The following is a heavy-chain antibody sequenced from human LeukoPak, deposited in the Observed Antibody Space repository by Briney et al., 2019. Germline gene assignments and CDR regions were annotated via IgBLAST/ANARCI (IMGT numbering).Heavy chain of an antibody. CDR3: ARDVYLDR. CDR1: GGSFSGYY. CDR2: INHSGST. V-gene: IGHV4-34*01. Sequence: SETLSLTCAVYGGSFSGYYWSWIRQPPGKGLEWIGEINHSGSTNYNPSLKSRVTISVDTSKNQFSLKLSSVTAADTAVYYCARDVYLDRWGQGTLVTVSS. J-gene: IGHJ4*02.